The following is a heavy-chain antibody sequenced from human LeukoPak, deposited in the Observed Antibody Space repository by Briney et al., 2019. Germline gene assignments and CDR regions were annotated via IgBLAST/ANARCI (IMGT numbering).Heavy chain of an antibody. J-gene: IGHJ4*02. CDR3: ARDSNIAAAAYYFDY. V-gene: IGHV3-23*01. D-gene: IGHD6-13*01. Sequence: GGSLRLSCAASGFTFSNYAMTWVRQAPGKRLEWVSAISGSGVKTYYADSAKGRFTISRDNSKNTLYLQMNSLRVEDTAVFYCARDSNIAAAAYYFDYWGQGTLVTVSS. CDR1: GFTFSNYA. CDR2: ISGSGVKT.